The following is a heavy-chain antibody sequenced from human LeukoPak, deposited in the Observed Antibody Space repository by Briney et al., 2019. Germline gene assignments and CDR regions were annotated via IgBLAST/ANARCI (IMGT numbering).Heavy chain of an antibody. CDR1: GFTFSNYA. J-gene: IGHJ1*01. CDR3: AKPYRSSSWYGEAEYFQH. D-gene: IGHD6-13*01. Sequence: GSLRLPCAASGFTFSNYAMNWVRQAPGKGLEWISTFTGGGSATYYAESVKGRFTISRDNAKNSLYLQMNSLRAEDTALYYCAKPYRSSSWYGEAEYFQHWGQGTLVTVSS. CDR2: FTGGGSAT. V-gene: IGHV3-23*01.